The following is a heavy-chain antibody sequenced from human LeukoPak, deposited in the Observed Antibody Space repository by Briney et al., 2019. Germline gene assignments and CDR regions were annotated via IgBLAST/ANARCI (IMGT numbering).Heavy chain of an antibody. CDR1: GFTFSSYW. CDR2: IKQDGSEK. V-gene: IGHV3-7*01. D-gene: IGHD3-10*02. J-gene: IGHJ6*04. CDR3: AELGITMIGGV. Sequence: GGSLRLSCAASGFTFSSYWMSWVRQAPGKGLEWVANIKQDGSEKYYAASVKGRFTISRDNAKNSLYLQMNSLRAEDTAVYYCAELGITMIGGVWGKGTTVTISS.